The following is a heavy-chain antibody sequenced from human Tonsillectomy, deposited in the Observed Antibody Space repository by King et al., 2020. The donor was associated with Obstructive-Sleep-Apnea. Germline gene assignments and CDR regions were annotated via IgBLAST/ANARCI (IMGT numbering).Heavy chain of an antibody. D-gene: IGHD6-13*01. Sequence: EQLVQSGGGVVQPGRSLRLSCAASGFTFSNYAMHWVRQAPGKGLEWVAVLSYDGSNKFYADSVKGRFTISRDNSKNTLYLQMNSLRAEDTAVFYCARGHYTSSWTGPFDYWGQGTLVTVSS. CDR3: ARGHYTSSWTGPFDY. CDR2: LSYDGSNK. V-gene: IGHV3-30*04. J-gene: IGHJ4*02. CDR1: GFTFSNYA.